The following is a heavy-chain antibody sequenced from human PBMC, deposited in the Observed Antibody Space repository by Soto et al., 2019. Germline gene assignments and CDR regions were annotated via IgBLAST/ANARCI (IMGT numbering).Heavy chain of an antibody. Sequence: QVQLVQSGAEVKKPGSSVKVSCKASGGTFSSYAISWVRQAPGQGLEWMGGIIPIFGTASYTQKFQGRVTITAHESTSTAYMELRSLKSDDTAVYYCAKALTTASPNWFDPWGQGTLVTVSS. V-gene: IGHV1-69*01. CDR3: AKALTTASPNWFDP. J-gene: IGHJ5*02. D-gene: IGHD4-17*01. CDR1: GGTFSSYA. CDR2: IIPIFGTA.